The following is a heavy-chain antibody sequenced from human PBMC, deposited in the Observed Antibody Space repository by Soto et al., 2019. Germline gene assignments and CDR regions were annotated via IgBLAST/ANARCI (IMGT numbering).Heavy chain of an antibody. D-gene: IGHD3-3*01. CDR3: ASHYDMWSGYLSPVDY. CDR2: IDTSGTKI. CDR1: GYTFSDYY. J-gene: IGHJ4*02. Sequence: GGSLRLSCAAAGYTFSDYYMSWISQAPGKGLEWISYIDTSGTKIYYADSVKGRFTITRDNAKNSLYLEMNSLRDEDTAVYYCASHYDMWSGYLSPVDYWGQGTLVTVSS. V-gene: IGHV3-11*01.